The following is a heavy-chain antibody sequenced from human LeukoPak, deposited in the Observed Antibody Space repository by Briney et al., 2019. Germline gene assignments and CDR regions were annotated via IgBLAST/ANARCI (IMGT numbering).Heavy chain of an antibody. CDR1: GFTFSSYA. J-gene: IGHJ4*02. CDR3: ARDFAGAAAGFKHLDY. Sequence: GRSLRLSCAASGFTFSSYAMHWVRQAPGKGLEWVAVISYDGSNKYYADSVKGRFTISRDNSKNTLYLQMNSLGAEDTAVYYCARDFAGAAAGFKHLDYWGQGTLVTVSS. CDR2: ISYDGSNK. V-gene: IGHV3-30-3*01. D-gene: IGHD6-13*01.